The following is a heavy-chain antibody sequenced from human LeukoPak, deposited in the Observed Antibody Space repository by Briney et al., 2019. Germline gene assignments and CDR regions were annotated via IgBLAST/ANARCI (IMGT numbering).Heavy chain of an antibody. CDR2: IYSGGST. J-gene: IGHJ4*02. V-gene: IGHV3-66*01. CDR1: GFTVSSNY. D-gene: IGHD3-22*01. Sequence: GGSLRLSCAASGFTVSSNYMSWVRQAPGKGLEWVSVIYSGGSTYYADSVKGRFTISRDNAKNSLYLQMNSLRAEDTAVYYCARGYSSGYYFGPLDYWGQGTLVTVSS. CDR3: ARGYSSGYYFGPLDY.